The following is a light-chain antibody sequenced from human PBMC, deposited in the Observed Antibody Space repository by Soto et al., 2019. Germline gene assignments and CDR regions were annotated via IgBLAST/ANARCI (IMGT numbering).Light chain of an antibody. CDR3: QQNYRATPWT. Sequence: DIQMTQSPSSLSASVGDRITITCRASPSISRYLNWYQHKPGKAPKLLINAASSLERGVPSRFSGGGSGTDFTLNISSLQPDDFATYYCQQNYRATPWTFGQGTKVDIK. CDR2: AAS. V-gene: IGKV1-39*01. CDR1: PSISRY. J-gene: IGKJ1*01.